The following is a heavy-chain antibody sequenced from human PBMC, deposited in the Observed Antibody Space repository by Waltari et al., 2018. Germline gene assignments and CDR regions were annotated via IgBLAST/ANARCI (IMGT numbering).Heavy chain of an antibody. CDR2: IYTSGST. Sequence: QVQLQESGAGLVKPSETLSLTCTVSGGSISSYYWSWIRQPPGKGLEWIGYIYTSGSTNYNPSLKSRVTISVDTSKNQFSLKLSSVTAADTAVYYCARTGGGGSFFSYYMDVWGKGTTVTVSS. CDR3: ARTGGGGSFFSYYMDV. D-gene: IGHD2-15*01. V-gene: IGHV4-4*09. CDR1: GGSISSYY. J-gene: IGHJ6*03.